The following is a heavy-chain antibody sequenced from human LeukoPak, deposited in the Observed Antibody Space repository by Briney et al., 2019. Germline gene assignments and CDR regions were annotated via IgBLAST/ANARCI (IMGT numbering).Heavy chain of an antibody. J-gene: IGHJ1*01. V-gene: IGHV1-18*01. CDR1: GYTFTSYG. Sequence: GASVTVSFKSSGYTFTSYGISWVRQAPGQGLEWMGWISVYNGNTNYAQKLQGRVTMPRHKSMRTAKMELRSLRSDNTVLYYCARRTPVEYFQHWGQGTLVTVSS. CDR2: ISVYNGNT. CDR3: ARRTPVEYFQH. D-gene: IGHD4-23*01.